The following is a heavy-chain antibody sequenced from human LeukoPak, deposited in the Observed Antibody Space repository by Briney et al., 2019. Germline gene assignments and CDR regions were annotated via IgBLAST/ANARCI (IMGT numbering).Heavy chain of an antibody. CDR2: IYTSGST. CDR3: ARDRFGDLSYFDY. Sequence: SETLSLTCTVSGGSISSYFWSRIRQPAGKGLEWIGRIYTSGSTNYNPSLKSRVTISADKSTNQFSLKLSSVTAADTAVYYCARDRFGDLSYFDYWGQGTLVTVSS. CDR1: GGSISSYF. J-gene: IGHJ4*02. D-gene: IGHD3-3*01. V-gene: IGHV4-4*07.